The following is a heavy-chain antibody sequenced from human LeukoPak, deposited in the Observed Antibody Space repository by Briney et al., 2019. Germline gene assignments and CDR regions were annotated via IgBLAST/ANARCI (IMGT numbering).Heavy chain of an antibody. D-gene: IGHD2-2*01. J-gene: IGHJ4*02. Sequence: ASVKVSCKASGYTFTSYGISWVRQAPGQGLEWMGWISAYNGNTNYAQKPQGRVTMTTDTSTSTAYMELRSLRSDDTAVYYCARDLSQLTLWTYNFDYWGQGTLVTVSS. CDR2: ISAYNGNT. V-gene: IGHV1-18*01. CDR3: ARDLSQLTLWTYNFDY. CDR1: GYTFTSYG.